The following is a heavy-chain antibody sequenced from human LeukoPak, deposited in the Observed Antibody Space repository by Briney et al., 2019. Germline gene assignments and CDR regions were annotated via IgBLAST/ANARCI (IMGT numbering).Heavy chain of an antibody. CDR3: ARGGKRTIDY. D-gene: IGHD4-23*01. CDR2: IYYSGST. CDR1: GGSISSGGYY. V-gene: IGHV4-31*03. Sequence: PSETLSLTCTVSGGSISSGGYYWSWIRQHPGKGLEWIGYIYYSGSTYYNPSLKSRVTISVDTSKNQFSLKLSSVTAADTAVYYCARGGKRTIDYWGQGTLVTVSS. J-gene: IGHJ4*02.